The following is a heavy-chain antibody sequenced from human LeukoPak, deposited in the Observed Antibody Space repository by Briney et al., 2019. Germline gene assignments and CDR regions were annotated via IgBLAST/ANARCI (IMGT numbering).Heavy chain of an antibody. D-gene: IGHD5-24*01. CDR3: ARDRDGYNFDY. V-gene: IGHV4-59*01. J-gene: IGHJ4*02. Sequence: ETLSLTCTVSGGSISNYYWSWIRQHPGKGLEWIGYIYYSGSTNYNPSLKSRVTISVDTSKNQFSLKLSSVTAADTAVYYCARDRDGYNFDYWGQGTLVTVSS. CDR1: GGSISNYY. CDR2: IYYSGST.